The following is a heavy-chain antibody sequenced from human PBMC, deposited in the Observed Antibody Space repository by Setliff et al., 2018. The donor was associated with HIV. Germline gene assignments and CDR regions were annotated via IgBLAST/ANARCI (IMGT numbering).Heavy chain of an antibody. CDR1: GGSFSGYY. CDR2: IDHSGST. CDR3: ARGVYSSGWYLLTRLDP. Sequence: LSLTCAVYGGSFSGYYWSWIRQPPGKGLEWIGEIDHSGSTNYNPSLKSRVAISLDTSKNQFSLRLTSVTAADTAVYYCARGVYSSGWYLLTRLDPWGQGVLVTVSS. V-gene: IGHV4-34*01. D-gene: IGHD6-19*01. J-gene: IGHJ5*02.